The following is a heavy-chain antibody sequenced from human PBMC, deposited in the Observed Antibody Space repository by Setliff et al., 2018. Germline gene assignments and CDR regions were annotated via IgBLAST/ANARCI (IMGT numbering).Heavy chain of an antibody. CDR3: ARLSGFQYIDV. D-gene: IGHD6-25*01. Sequence: SETLSLTCTVSGDSISSRTNYWSWIRQPAGEGLEWIGQIYTSWSTNYNPSLQSRVSISLDTSKNQSSLKLSSVTAADTAVYYCARLSGFQYIDVWGRGTTVTVSS. CDR2: IYTSWST. CDR1: GDSISSRTNY. J-gene: IGHJ6*03. V-gene: IGHV4-61*09.